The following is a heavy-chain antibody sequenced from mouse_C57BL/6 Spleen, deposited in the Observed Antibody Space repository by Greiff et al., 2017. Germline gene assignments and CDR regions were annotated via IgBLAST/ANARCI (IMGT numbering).Heavy chain of an antibody. D-gene: IGHD2-2*01. CDR1: GFTFSDYG. CDR3: AREGLEYYYAMDY. V-gene: IGHV5-17*01. Sequence: EVKVVESGGGLVKPGGSLKLSCAASGFTFSDYGMHWVRQAPEKGLEWVAYISSGSSTIYYADTVKGRFTISRDNAKNTLFLQMTSLRSEDTAMYYCAREGLEYYYAMDYWGQGTSVTVSS. CDR2: ISSGSSTI. J-gene: IGHJ4*01.